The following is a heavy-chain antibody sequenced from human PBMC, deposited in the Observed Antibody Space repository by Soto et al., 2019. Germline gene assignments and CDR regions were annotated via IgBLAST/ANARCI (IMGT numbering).Heavy chain of an antibody. CDR3: ARGYYDSSGYLYYYYYYGMDV. V-gene: IGHV4-4*07. Sequence: SETLSLTCTVSGASITSFSWAWVRQPAGQGLEWIGRIYMRGSPDYNPSLESRVTMSLDMSRNQVSLTLTSMTAADTAVYYCARGYYDSSGYLYYYYYYGMDVWGQGTTVTVSS. J-gene: IGHJ6*02. CDR2: IYMRGSP. D-gene: IGHD3-22*01. CDR1: GASITSFS.